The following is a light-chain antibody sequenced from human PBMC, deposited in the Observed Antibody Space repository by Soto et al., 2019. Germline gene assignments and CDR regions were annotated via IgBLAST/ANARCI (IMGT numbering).Light chain of an antibody. Sequence: EIVLTQSPATLSLSPGERATLSCRSSHTVGSYLAWYQQKPGQAPRLLIYGSSNRATGIPARFSGSGSGTDFSLTISSVETEDFATYYCQQRTNGPPLFTFGPGTKVEIK. CDR3: QQRTNGPPLFT. J-gene: IGKJ3*01. CDR1: HTVGSY. CDR2: GSS. V-gene: IGKV3-11*01.